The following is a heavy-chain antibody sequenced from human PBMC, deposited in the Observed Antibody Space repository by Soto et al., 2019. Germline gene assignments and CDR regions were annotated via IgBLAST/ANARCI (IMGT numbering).Heavy chain of an antibody. CDR1: GFTFSSYS. D-gene: IGHD3-22*01. CDR3: ARGYYDSSGYYWVFDY. Sequence: XXSLRLSFAASGFTFSSYSMHWVPQAPGKGLEWVSYISSSSSTIYYADSVKGRFTISRDNAKNSLYLQMNSLRAEDTAVYYCARGYYDSSGYYWVFDYWGQGTLVTVSS. J-gene: IGHJ4*02. V-gene: IGHV3-48*01. CDR2: ISSSSSTI.